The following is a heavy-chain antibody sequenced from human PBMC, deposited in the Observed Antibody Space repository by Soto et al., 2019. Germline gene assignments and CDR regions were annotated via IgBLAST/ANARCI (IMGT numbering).Heavy chain of an antibody. CDR3: ARAYSGRLPRRADYYFAMDV. D-gene: IGHD2-15*01. CDR1: GFTFSSYS. V-gene: IGHV3-21*01. J-gene: IGHJ6*02. Sequence: LRLSCAASGFTFSSYSMNWVRQAPGKGLEWVSSIRSSSSYIYYADSVKGRFTISRDNAKNSLYLQMNSLRAEDTAVYYCARAYSGRLPRRADYYFAMDVWGQGTTVTVSS. CDR2: IRSSSSYI.